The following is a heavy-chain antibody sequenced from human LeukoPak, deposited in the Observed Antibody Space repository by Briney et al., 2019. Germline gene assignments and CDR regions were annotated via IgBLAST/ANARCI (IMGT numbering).Heavy chain of an antibody. CDR1: GFTFNSYE. V-gene: IGHV3-48*03. J-gene: IGHJ4*02. D-gene: IGHD6-6*01. CDR3: ARETPEYD. CDR2: INSGGSAI. Sequence: PGGSLRLSCAASGFTFNSYEMNWVRQAPGKGLEWVSYINSGGSAIYYADSVRGRFTISRDNAKNSLYLQMNSLRDEDTAVYYCARETPEYDWGQGTLVTVSS.